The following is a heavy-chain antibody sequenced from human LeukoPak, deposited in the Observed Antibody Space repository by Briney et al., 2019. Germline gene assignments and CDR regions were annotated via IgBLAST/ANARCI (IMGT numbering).Heavy chain of an antibody. CDR2: ISDSGGNT. CDR3: ARHRSSWLIDY. CDR1: GFTFNSYA. Sequence: PGGCLRLSCAASGFTFNSYAMSWVRQAPWERLQWVSGISDSGGNTYYADSVRGRFTISRDNSNNTLYLQMNSLRAEDTAVYYCARHRSSWLIDYWGQGTLVTVSS. J-gene: IGHJ4*02. V-gene: IGHV3-23*01. D-gene: IGHD6-6*01.